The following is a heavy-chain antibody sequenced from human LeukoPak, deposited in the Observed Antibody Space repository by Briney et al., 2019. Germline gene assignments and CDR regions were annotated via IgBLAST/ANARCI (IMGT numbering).Heavy chain of an antibody. J-gene: IGHJ3*02. CDR2: IIPIFGTA. D-gene: IGHD3-22*01. CDR1: GGTFSSYA. Sequence: SVKVSCKASGGTFSSYAISWVRQAPGQGLEWMGRIIPIFGTANYAQKFQGTVTITPDESTSTTYMELSSLRSEDTAVYYCAREAMIGAFDIWGEGTMVTVSS. V-gene: IGHV1-69*13. CDR3: AREAMIGAFDI.